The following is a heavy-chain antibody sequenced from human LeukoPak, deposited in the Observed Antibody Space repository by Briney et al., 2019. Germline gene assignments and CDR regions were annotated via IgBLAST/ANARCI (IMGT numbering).Heavy chain of an antibody. CDR2: INPSGGST. CDR1: GYTFTSYY. CDR3: ARDGYDILTGYSAYNWFDP. J-gene: IGHJ5*02. Sequence: ASVKVSCKASGYTFTSYYMHCVRQAPGQGLEWMGIINPSGGSTSYAQKFQGRVTMTRDTSTSTVYMELSSLRSEDTAVYYCARDGYDILTGYSAYNWFDPWGQGTLVTVSS. D-gene: IGHD3-9*01. V-gene: IGHV1-46*01.